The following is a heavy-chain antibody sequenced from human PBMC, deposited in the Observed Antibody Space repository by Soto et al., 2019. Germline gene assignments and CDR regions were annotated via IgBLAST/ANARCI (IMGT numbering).Heavy chain of an antibody. CDR2: ISAYNGYT. CDR1: GYTFTRSG. CDR3: ARDLSRTNWERGSYFDY. V-gene: IGHV1-18*01. Sequence: ASVKVSCKASGYTFTRSGISWVRQAPGQGLEWMGWISAYNGYTNYAQSLQGRVTMTTDTSTSTAFMELRNLISDDTAVYYCARDLSRTNWERGSYFDYWGQGTLVTVSS. D-gene: IGHD1-1*01. J-gene: IGHJ4*02.